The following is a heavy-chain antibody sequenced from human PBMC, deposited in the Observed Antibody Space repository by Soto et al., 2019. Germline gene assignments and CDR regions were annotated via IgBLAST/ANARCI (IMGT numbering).Heavy chain of an antibody. CDR1: GFTFRSYA. J-gene: IGHJ6*02. CDR2: ISYDGSNK. Sequence: LRLSFAASGFTFRSYAMHWVGQAPGKGLEGVAVISYDGSNKYYADSVNGRFTISRDNSKKTLYLQMNSLRAEDTAVYYCARDLLRLAPNYYYYGMYVWGQGTTVTVSS. D-gene: IGHD3-3*01. CDR3: ARDLLRLAPNYYYYGMYV. V-gene: IGHV3-30-3*01.